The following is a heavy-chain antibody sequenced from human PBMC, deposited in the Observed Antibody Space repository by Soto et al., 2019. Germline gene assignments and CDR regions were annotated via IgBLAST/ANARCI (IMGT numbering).Heavy chain of an antibody. CDR2: ISDDGSNE. D-gene: IGHD2-15*01. V-gene: IGHV3-30-3*01. CDR1: GFTFWTYA. Sequence: QVHLVESGGGVGQPGTSLSLSCAASGFTFWTYALHWVRQAPGKGLEWVAVISDDGSNEYFAGSVKGRFTISRDNSKDTVYLQMNSLRPDDTGIYYCARGLRICSDPDTCYHQFDYWGQGTLVTVSS. CDR3: ARGLRICSDPDTCYHQFDY. J-gene: IGHJ4*02.